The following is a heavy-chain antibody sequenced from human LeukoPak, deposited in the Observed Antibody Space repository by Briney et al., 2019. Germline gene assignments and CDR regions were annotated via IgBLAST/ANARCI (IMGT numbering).Heavy chain of an antibody. D-gene: IGHD1-26*01. CDR1: GGTLSSYA. V-gene: IGHV1-69*04. Sequence: GASVTVSCKASGGTLSSYAISWVRQAPGQGLEWKGSIIPILGIANYAQTFLGRVTIIADKPTSTAYIELSSLRSEDTAVYYCARSWGIVGATGPIDYWGQGNLVTVSP. J-gene: IGHJ4*02. CDR3: ARSWGIVGATGPIDY. CDR2: IIPILGIA.